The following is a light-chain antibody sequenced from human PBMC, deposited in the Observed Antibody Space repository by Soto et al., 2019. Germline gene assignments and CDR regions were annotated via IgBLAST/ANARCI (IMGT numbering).Light chain of an antibody. Sequence: QSALTQPASVSGTPGQSITISCTGTSSDVGAYNYVSWYQQYPGKAPKLINYDVSNRPSGVSCRFSGSKSGNTASLTISELQAEDEADYYCNSYAGTSYVFGTGTKLTVL. V-gene: IGLV2-14*01. CDR1: SSDVGAYNY. CDR3: NSYAGTSYV. J-gene: IGLJ1*01. CDR2: DVS.